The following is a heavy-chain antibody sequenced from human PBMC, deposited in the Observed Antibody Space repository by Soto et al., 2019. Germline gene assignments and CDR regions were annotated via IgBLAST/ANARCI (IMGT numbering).Heavy chain of an antibody. V-gene: IGHV1-3*05. CDR2: INAGNGNT. CDR1: GYTFTSYS. D-gene: IGHD6-19*01. CDR3: VCGWSGDY. Sequence: QVQLVQSGAEEKKPGASVKVSCKASGYTFTSYSMHWVREAPGQRLEWMGWINAGNGNTKYSQKFQGRVTITRDTSASTAYMDLSSLRSEDTAVYYCVCGWSGDYWGQGTLVTVSS. J-gene: IGHJ4*02.